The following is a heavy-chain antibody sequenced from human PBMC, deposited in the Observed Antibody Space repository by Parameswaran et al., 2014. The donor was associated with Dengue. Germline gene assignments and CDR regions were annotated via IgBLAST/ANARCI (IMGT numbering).Heavy chain of an antibody. CDR3: ARGTALGYDSSGYYYVYYYYGMDV. CDR2: INHSGST. V-gene: IGHV4-34*01. J-gene: IGHJ6*02. D-gene: IGHD3-22*01. Sequence: RWIRQPPGKGLEWIGEINHSGSTNYNPSLKSRVTISVDTSKNQFSLKLSSVTAADTAVYYCARGTALGYDSSGYYYVYYYYGMDVWGQGTTVTVSS.